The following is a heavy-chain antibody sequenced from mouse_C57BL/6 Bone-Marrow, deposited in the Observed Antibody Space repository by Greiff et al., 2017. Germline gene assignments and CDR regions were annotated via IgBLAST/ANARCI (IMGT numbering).Heavy chain of an antibody. CDR2: IRNKANGYTP. V-gene: IGHV7-3*01. CDR1: GFTFTDYY. CDR3: ARWGYYGPLYAMDY. D-gene: IGHD1-1*01. J-gene: IGHJ4*01. Sequence: EVMLMESGGGLVQPGGSLSLSCAASGFTFTDYYMSWVRQPPGKALEWLGFIRNKANGYTPEYSASVKGRCTISRDNSQSILYLQMNALRADDSATYYCARWGYYGPLYAMDYWGQGTSVTVSS.